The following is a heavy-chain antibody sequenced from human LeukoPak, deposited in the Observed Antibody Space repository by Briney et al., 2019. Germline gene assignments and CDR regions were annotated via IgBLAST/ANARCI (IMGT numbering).Heavy chain of an antibody. V-gene: IGHV1-2*06. CDR3: AQKFWSGYSAFDY. J-gene: IGHJ4*02. CDR1: GYTFTGYY. D-gene: IGHD3-3*01. Sequence: ASVNVSCKASGYTFTGYYMHWVRQAPGQGLEWMGRINPNSGGTNYAQKFQGRVTMTRDTSISTAYMELSRLRSDDTAVYYCAQKFWSGYSAFDYWGQGTLVTVSS. CDR2: INPNSGGT.